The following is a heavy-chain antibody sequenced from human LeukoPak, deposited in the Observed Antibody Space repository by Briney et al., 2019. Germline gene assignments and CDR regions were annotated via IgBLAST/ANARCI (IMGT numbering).Heavy chain of an antibody. J-gene: IGHJ4*02. Sequence: GGSLRLSCAASGFTFSSYGMHWVRQAPGKGLEWGAVISYDGSNKYYADSVKGRFTISRDNSKNTLYLQMNSLRAEDTAVYYCAKDHDDWGQGTLVTVSS. CDR1: GFTFSSYG. V-gene: IGHV3-30*18. CDR2: ISYDGSNK. CDR3: AKDHDD.